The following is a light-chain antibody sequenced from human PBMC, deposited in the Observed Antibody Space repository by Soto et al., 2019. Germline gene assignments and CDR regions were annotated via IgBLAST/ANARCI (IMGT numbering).Light chain of an antibody. CDR1: SSDFGSYKF. J-gene: IGLJ1*01. CDR2: ETS. V-gene: IGLV2-23*01. CDR3: FSFTSTNSHV. Sequence: QSVLPQPSSVSGSPGQSVTISCTGTSSDFGSYKFVSWYQHHPGKVPKVIIYETSKRPSGVSDRFSGSKSGNTASLTISGLQAEDEADYYCFSFTSTNSHVFGSGTKGTVL.